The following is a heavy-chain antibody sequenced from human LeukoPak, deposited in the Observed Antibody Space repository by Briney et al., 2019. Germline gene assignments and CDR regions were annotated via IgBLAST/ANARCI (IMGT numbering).Heavy chain of an antibody. D-gene: IGHD6-13*01. Sequence: GGSLRLSCAVSGFTFSNYEMNWVRQAPGKGLEWVSYISSGNGGTIHYADSVKGRFTISRDNAKNSVYLQLNSLRAEDTAVYYCAREMSGTYSFDYWGQGTLVTVSS. V-gene: IGHV3-48*03. CDR3: AREMSGTYSFDY. J-gene: IGHJ4*02. CDR1: GFTFSNYE. CDR2: ISSGNGGTI.